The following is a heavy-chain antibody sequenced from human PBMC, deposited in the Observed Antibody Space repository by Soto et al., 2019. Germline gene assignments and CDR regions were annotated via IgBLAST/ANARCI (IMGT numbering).Heavy chain of an antibody. CDR3: ATLGLNYYYGLDV. Sequence: ASVKVSCKASGYTFTGYFMHWVRQAPGQGLEWVGWINTNSGGTNYAQKFQGWVTMTRDTSISTAYMEVSRLRSDDTAVYYCATLGLNYYYGLDVWGQGTTVTVSS. J-gene: IGHJ6*02. CDR1: GYTFTGYF. V-gene: IGHV1-2*04. CDR2: INTNSGGT. D-gene: IGHD3-16*01.